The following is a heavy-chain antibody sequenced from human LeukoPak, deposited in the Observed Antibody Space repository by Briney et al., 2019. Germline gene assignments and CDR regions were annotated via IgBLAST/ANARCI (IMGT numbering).Heavy chain of an antibody. CDR1: GFTFSSYE. J-gene: IGHJ4*02. D-gene: IGHD5-12*01. V-gene: IGHV3-48*03. CDR3: ARHSGYRCDPTQPKYYFDY. CDR2: ISSSGSTI. Sequence: PGGSLRLSCAASGFTFSSYEMNWVRQAPGKGLEWVSYISSSGSTIYYADSVKGRFTVSRDNAKNSLYLQMNSLRAEDTAVYYCARHSGYRCDPTQPKYYFDYWGQGTLVTVSS.